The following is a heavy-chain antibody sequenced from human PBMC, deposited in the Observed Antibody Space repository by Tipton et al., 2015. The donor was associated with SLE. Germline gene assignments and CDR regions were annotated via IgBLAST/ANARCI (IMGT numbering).Heavy chain of an antibody. CDR3: ARDDEASRDGYNAGY. V-gene: IGHV4-34*01. CDR2: INHSGST. J-gene: IGHJ4*02. D-gene: IGHD5-24*01. CDR1: GGSFSGYY. Sequence: LRLSCAVYGGSFSGYYWSWIRQPPGKGLEWIGEINHSGSTNYNPSLKSRVTISVDTSKNQFSLKLSSVTAADTAVYYCARDDEASRDGYNAGYWGQGTLVTVSS.